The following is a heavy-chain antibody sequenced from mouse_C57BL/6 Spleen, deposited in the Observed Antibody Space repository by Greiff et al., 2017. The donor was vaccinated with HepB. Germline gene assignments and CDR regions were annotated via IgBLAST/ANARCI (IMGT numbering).Heavy chain of an antibody. V-gene: IGHV2-2*01. CDR2: IWSGGST. CDR3: ARRAYDYDGAWFAY. CDR1: GFSLTSYG. Sequence: VMLVESGPGLVQPSQSLSITCTVSGFSLTSYGVHWVRQSPGKGLEWLGVIWSGGSTDYNAAFISRMSISKDNSKSQVFFKMNSLQADDTAIYYCARRAYDYDGAWFAYWGQGTLVTVSA. D-gene: IGHD2-4*01. J-gene: IGHJ3*01.